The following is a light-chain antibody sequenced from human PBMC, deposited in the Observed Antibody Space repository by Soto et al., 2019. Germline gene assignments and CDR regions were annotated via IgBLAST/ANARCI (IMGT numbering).Light chain of an antibody. Sequence: VFTIKQGTLSLSPGERATLSRRASQSVGSNYLAGYQQNPGQAPRLLIYGASSRATGIPDRFSGSGSGTDFTLTISRLEPEDFAVYYCQHYGSSPETFGQGTKVDIK. J-gene: IGKJ1*01. V-gene: IGKV3-20*01. CDR2: GAS. CDR1: QSVGSNY. CDR3: QHYGSSPET.